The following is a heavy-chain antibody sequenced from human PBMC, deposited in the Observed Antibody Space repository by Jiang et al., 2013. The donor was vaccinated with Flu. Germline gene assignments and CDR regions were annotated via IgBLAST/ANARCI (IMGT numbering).Heavy chain of an antibody. CDR2: INAGNGNT. CDR1: GYTFTSYS. Sequence: SVKVSCKASGYTFTSYSMHWVRQAPGQRPEWMGWINAGNGNTKYSQKFQGRVTITRDTSASTAYVELSSLRSEDTAVYYCARGFHSNAKLFDYWGQGTLVTVSS. CDR3: ARGFHSNAKLFDY. V-gene: IGHV1-3*01. D-gene: IGHD1-1*01. J-gene: IGHJ4*02.